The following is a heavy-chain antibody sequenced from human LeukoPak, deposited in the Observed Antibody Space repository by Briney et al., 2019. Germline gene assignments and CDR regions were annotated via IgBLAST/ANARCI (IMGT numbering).Heavy chain of an antibody. CDR1: GYTFTGYY. J-gene: IGHJ4*02. Sequence: GASVKVSCKASGYTFTGYYMHWVRQAPGQGLEWMGWINPNSGDTNYAQKFQGRVTMTSDTSISTAYMELTRLRSDDTAMYYCARDYSSSIYWGQGTLVTVSS. CDR2: INPNSGDT. D-gene: IGHD6-6*01. CDR3: ARDYSSSIY. V-gene: IGHV1-2*02.